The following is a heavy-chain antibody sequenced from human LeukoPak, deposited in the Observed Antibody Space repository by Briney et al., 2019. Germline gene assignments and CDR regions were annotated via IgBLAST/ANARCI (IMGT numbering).Heavy chain of an antibody. CDR2: INHSGST. J-gene: IGHJ4*02. D-gene: IGHD3-10*01. Sequence: PSETLSLTCAVYGGSFSGYYWSWIRQPPGKGLEWTGEINHSGSTNYNPSLKSRVTISVDTSKNQFSLKLSSVTAADTAVYYCAREWFGDLAPYWGQGTLVTVSS. V-gene: IGHV4-34*01. CDR3: AREWFGDLAPY. CDR1: GGSFSGYY.